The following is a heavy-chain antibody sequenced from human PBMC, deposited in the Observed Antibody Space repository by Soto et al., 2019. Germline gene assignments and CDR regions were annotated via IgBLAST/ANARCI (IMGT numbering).Heavy chain of an antibody. Sequence: PGGSLRLSCAASGFTFSSYWMSWVRQAPGKGLEWVANIKQDGSEKYYVDSVKGRFTISRDNAKNSLYLQMNSLRAEDTAVYYCARESGWQYYYHYYMDVWGKGTTVTVSS. J-gene: IGHJ6*03. CDR1: GFTFSSYW. CDR2: IKQDGSEK. V-gene: IGHV3-7*01. CDR3: ARESGWQYYYHYYMDV. D-gene: IGHD6-19*01.